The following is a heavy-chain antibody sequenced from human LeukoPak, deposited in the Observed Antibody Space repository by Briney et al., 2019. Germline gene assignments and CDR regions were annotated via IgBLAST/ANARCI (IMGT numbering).Heavy chain of an antibody. CDR3: ARDKGLWFGELYTDY. J-gene: IGHJ4*02. D-gene: IGHD3-10*01. V-gene: IGHV1-18*04. Sequence: ASVKVSCKASGYTFTSYGISWVRQAPGQGLEWMGWISAYNGNTNYAQKLQGRVTMTTDTSTSTAYMELRSLRSDDTAVYYCARDKGLWFGELYTDYWGQGTLVTVSS. CDR1: GYTFTSYG. CDR2: ISAYNGNT.